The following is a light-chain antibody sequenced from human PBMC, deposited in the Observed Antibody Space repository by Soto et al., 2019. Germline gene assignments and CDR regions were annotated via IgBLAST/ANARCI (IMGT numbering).Light chain of an antibody. CDR1: QSISAW. J-gene: IGKJ1*01. V-gene: IGKV1-5*03. Sequence: DIQMTQSPSTLSASVGDRVSINCRASQSISAWLAWYQQKPGKAPRLLIYKASTLEIGVPSRFSGSGSGTDFTLTISSLQPGDFATYYCQQSYSTPWTFGQGTKVDIK. CDR2: KAS. CDR3: QQSYSTPWT.